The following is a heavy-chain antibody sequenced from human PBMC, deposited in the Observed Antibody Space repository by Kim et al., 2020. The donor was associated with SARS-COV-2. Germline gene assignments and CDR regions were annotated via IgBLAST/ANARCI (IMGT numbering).Heavy chain of an antibody. V-gene: IGHV1-3*01. D-gene: IGHD3-22*01. CDR2: NT. Sequence: NTRYSQKFQGRLTITRDPSASTAYMELNSLRSEDTAVYYCAREGHEGGYLTWGQGTMVTVSS. J-gene: IGHJ3*01. CDR3: AREGHEGGYLT.